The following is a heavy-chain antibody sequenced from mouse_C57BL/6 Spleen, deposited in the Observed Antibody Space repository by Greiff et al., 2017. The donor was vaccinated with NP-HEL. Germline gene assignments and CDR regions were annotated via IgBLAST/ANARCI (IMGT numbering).Heavy chain of an antibody. CDR1: GFTFSSYT. J-gene: IGHJ1*03. CDR3: ERITTVVDWYFDV. D-gene: IGHD1-1*01. V-gene: IGHV5-9*01. CDR2: ISGGGGNT. Sequence: EVKLMESGGGLVKPGGSVKLSCAASGFTFSSYTMSWVRQTPEQRLEWVATISGGGGNTYYPDSVKGRFTISRDNAKNTLYLQLSRLRSEDTALYYCERITTVVDWYFDVWGKGTTVTVSS.